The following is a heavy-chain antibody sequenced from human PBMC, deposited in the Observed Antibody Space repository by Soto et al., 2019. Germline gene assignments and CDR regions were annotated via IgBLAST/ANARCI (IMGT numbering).Heavy chain of an antibody. J-gene: IGHJ4*02. D-gene: IGHD6-13*01. CDR3: ARERRPYSSSPLDY. CDR2: IWYDGSNK. CDR1: GFTFSSYG. V-gene: IGHV3-33*01. Sequence: GGSLRLSCAASGFTFSSYGMHWVRQAPGKGLEWVAVIWYDGSNKYYADSVKGRFTISRDNSKNTLYLQMNSLRAEDTAVYYCARERRPYSSSPLDYWGQGTLATVSS.